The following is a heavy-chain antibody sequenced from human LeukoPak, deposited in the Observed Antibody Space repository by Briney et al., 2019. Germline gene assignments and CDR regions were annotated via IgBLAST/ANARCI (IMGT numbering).Heavy chain of an antibody. CDR2: IRYDVSNK. J-gene: IGHJ4*02. Sequence: AGGSLRLSCAASGFIFSNYGMHWVRQAPGKGLEWVAFIRYDVSNKYYTDSVKGRFTISTDTSKNTPYLQMNSLRAEDTAVYYCAKSPSGILTGYYPYHFDYWGQGTLVTVSS. D-gene: IGHD3-9*01. V-gene: IGHV3-30*02. CDR3: AKSPSGILTGYYPYHFDY. CDR1: GFIFSNYG.